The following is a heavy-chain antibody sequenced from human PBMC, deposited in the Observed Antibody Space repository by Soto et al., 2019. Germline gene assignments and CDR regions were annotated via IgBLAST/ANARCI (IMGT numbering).Heavy chain of an antibody. CDR3: ARGDFCSGGSCPLTLGPNVFDI. CDR1: GGSISSYY. D-gene: IGHD2-15*01. V-gene: IGHV4-59*01. J-gene: IGHJ3*02. CDR2: IYYSGST. Sequence: SETLSLTCTVSGGSISSYYWSWIRQPPGKGLEWIGYIYYSGSTNYNPSLKSRVTISVDTSKNQFSLKLSSVTAADTAVYYCARGDFCSGGSCPLTLGPNVFDIGGKGTMVTVSS.